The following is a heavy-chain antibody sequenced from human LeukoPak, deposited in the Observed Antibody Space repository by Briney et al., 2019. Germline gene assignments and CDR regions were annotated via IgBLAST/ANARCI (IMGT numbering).Heavy chain of an antibody. CDR1: GYTFTGYY. Sequence: ASVKVSCKASGYTFTGYYMHWVRQAPGQGLEWMGWINPNSGGTNYAQKFQGRVTMTRDTSISTAYMELSRLRSDDTAVYYCARGGVCSSTSCYSFDYWGQGTLVTVPS. CDR2: INPNSGGT. D-gene: IGHD2-2*01. V-gene: IGHV1-2*02. J-gene: IGHJ4*02. CDR3: ARGGVCSSTSCYSFDY.